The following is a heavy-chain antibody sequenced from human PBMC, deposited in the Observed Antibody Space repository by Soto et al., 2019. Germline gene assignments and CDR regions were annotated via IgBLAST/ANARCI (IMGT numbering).Heavy chain of an antibody. CDR3: VREVDMYYYDSSGYTPAYFDS. CDR1: GGTFSSYA. J-gene: IGHJ4*02. V-gene: IGHV1-69*13. Sequence: ASVKVSCKASGGTFSSYAISWVRQAPGQGLEWMGGIIPIFGTANYAQKFQGRVTITADESTSTAYMELSSLRSEDTAVYYCVREVDMYYYDSSGYTPAYFDSWGQGTLVTVSS. D-gene: IGHD3-22*01. CDR2: IIPIFGTA.